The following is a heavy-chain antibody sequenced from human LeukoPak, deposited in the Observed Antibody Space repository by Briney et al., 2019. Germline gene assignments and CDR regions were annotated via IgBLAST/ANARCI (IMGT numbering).Heavy chain of an antibody. Sequence: GGSLGLSCAASGFTFSSYAMTWVRQGPGKGLEWVSDISGGVGSTFYADSVKGRFTISRDNSKNTLYLQIHSLRAEDTAVYHCAIYGGSGTNAFDMWGQGTMVTVSS. CDR1: GFTFSSYA. J-gene: IGHJ3*02. CDR2: ISGGVGST. CDR3: AIYGGSGTNAFDM. D-gene: IGHD5-12*01. V-gene: IGHV3-23*01.